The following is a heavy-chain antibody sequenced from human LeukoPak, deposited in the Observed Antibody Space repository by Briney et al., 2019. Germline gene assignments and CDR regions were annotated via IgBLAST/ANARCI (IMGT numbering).Heavy chain of an antibody. Sequence: GGSLRLSCAASGFTFSSYAMHWVRQAPGKGLEWVAVISYDGSNKYYADSVKGRFTISRDNSKNTLYLQMNSLRAEDTAVYYCAKEEFTIFDYWGQGTLVTVSS. D-gene: IGHD3-10*01. CDR1: GFTFSSYA. J-gene: IGHJ4*02. CDR3: AKEEFTIFDY. CDR2: ISYDGSNK. V-gene: IGHV3-30*04.